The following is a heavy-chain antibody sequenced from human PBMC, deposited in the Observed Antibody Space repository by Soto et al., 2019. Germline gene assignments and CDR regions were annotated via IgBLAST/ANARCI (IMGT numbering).Heavy chain of an antibody. CDR2: ISWNSGSI. V-gene: IGHV3-9*01. D-gene: IGHD5-12*01. J-gene: IGHJ3*02. CDR3: AKGEEGATGPDAFAI. CDR1: GFTFDYYA. Sequence: EVQLVESGGGLVEPGRSLRLSGAASGFTFDYYARHWVRQAPGNGLEWVSGISWNSGSIGYADSVKGRFAISRDNANISLYLQMNCLRAEDTALYYCAKGEEGATGPDAFAIWGQLTMVTVSS.